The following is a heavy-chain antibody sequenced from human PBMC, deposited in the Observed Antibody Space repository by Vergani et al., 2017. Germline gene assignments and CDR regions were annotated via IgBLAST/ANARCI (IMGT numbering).Heavy chain of an antibody. J-gene: IGHJ3*02. D-gene: IGHD2-21*01. CDR3: ARNMIGRGGASAVDI. V-gene: IGHV4-39*07. CDR1: GGSFSSGGYY. Sequence: QVQLQESGPGLVKPSQTLSLTCTVSGGSFSSGGYYWGWIRQPPGKGLEWIGSIYYSGSTYYNPSLKSRVTISVDTSKNQFSLKLSSVTAADTAVYYCARNMIGRGGASAVDIWGQGTMVTVSS. CDR2: IYYSGST.